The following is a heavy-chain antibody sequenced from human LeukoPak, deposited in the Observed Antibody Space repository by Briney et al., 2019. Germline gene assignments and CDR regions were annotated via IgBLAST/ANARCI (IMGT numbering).Heavy chain of an antibody. CDR3: ARRAGAYSHPYDY. Sequence: GGSLRLSCAASGLTFSSYGMHWVRQAPGKGLEWVAFIRYDGTNKYCADSVKGRFTISRDNSKNTLYLQMNSLRAEDTAVYYCARRAGAYSHPYDYWGQGTLVTVSS. CDR1: GLTFSSYG. CDR2: IRYDGTNK. D-gene: IGHD4/OR15-4a*01. V-gene: IGHV3-30*02. J-gene: IGHJ4*02.